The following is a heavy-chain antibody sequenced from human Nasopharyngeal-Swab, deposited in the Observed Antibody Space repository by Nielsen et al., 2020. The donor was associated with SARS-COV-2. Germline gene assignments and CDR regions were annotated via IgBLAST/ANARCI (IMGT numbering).Heavy chain of an antibody. Sequence: WIRQPPGKGLEWVAVIWYDGSNKYYADSVKGRFTISRDNSKNTLYLQMNSLRAKDTAVYYCARDLSYYDSVGAFDIWGQGTMVTVSS. CDR2: IWYDGSNK. V-gene: IGHV3-33*01. J-gene: IGHJ3*02. CDR3: ARDLSYYDSVGAFDI. D-gene: IGHD3-22*01.